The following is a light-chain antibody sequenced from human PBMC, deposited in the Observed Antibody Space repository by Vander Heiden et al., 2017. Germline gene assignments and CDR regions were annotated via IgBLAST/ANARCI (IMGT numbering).Light chain of an antibody. Sequence: QSALTQPPSVSGAPGQSVTISGTGTSSDVGSYNRVSGYQQPPGTAPKLMIYEVSNRPSGVPDRFSGSKSGTTASLTISGLQAEDEADYYCSSYTSSTTYVFGTGTKVTVL. CDR2: EVS. V-gene: IGLV2-18*02. CDR3: SSYTSSTTYV. CDR1: SSDVGSYNR. J-gene: IGLJ1*01.